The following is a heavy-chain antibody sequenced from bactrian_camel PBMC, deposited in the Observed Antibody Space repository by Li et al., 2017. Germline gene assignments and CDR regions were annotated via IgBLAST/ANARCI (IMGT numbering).Heavy chain of an antibody. V-gene: IGHV3S57*01. Sequence: QVQLVESGGGSAQAGGALRLSCDASTSLRTFNLYAMGWFRQAPGKEREGVASIDSDGGTSYADPVKGRFTISRDNAKNTLYLQINNLQPEDSGTYYCAAARTLYTPTCPLRGGYVFWGQGTQVTVS. CDR3: AAARTLYTPTCPLRGGYVF. D-gene: IGHD2*01. CDR1: TSLRTFNLYA. J-gene: IGHJ4*01. CDR2: IDSDGGT.